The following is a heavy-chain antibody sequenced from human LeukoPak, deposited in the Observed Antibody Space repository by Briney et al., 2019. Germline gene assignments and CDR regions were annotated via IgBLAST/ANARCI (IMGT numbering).Heavy chain of an antibody. CDR3: ARDSSGWYWAGGHGMDV. J-gene: IGHJ6*02. CDR2: IKQDGSEK. CDR1: GFTFSSYA. D-gene: IGHD6-19*01. Sequence: PGGSLRLSCAASGFTFSSYAMSWVRQAPGKGLEWVANIKQDGSEKYYVDSVKGRFTISRDNAKNSLYLQMNSLRAEDTAVYYCARDSSGWYWAGGHGMDVWGQGTTVTVSS. V-gene: IGHV3-7*01.